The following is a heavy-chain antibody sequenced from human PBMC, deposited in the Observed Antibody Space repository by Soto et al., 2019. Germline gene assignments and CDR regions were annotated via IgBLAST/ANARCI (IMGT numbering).Heavy chain of an antibody. CDR1: GFIFSSYA. CDR3: AKGRYYDILPGYLDY. Sequence: GGSLRLSCAASGFIFSSYAMSWVRQAPGKGLEWVSAISGSGGSTYYADSVKGRFTISRDNSKNTLYLQMNSLRAEDTAVYYCAKGRYYDILPGYLDYWGQGTLVTVSS. J-gene: IGHJ4*02. CDR2: ISGSGGST. V-gene: IGHV3-23*01. D-gene: IGHD3-9*01.